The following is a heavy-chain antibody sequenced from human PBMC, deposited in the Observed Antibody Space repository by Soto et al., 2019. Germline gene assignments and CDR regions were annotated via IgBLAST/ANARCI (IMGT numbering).Heavy chain of an antibody. CDR2: ISARGGST. CDR3: AKYCVSTSCYARHFDS. V-gene: IGHV3-23*01. J-gene: IGHJ4*02. CDR1: GFTFDSHE. Sequence: GSLRLSCAASGFTFDSHEMSWVRQAPGKGLEWVSTISARGGSTYYAPSVKGRFTVSRDNSKNTLYLQMSSLRDEDTALYYCAKYCVSTSCYARHFDSRGQGTLVTVSS. D-gene: IGHD2-2*01.